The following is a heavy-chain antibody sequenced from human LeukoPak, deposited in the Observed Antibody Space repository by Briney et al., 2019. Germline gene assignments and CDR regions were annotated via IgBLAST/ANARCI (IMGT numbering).Heavy chain of an antibody. CDR3: ASRKYYYYYMDV. CDR2: INHSAST. CDR1: GGAFSGYY. Sequence: PSETLSLTXAVYGGAFSGYYWSWIRQPPGKGLEWLSGINHSASTNYNPSLKSRVTISVDTSKNQFSLKLSSVTAADTAVYYCASRKYYYYYMDVWGKGTTVTVSS. V-gene: IGHV4-34*01. J-gene: IGHJ6*03.